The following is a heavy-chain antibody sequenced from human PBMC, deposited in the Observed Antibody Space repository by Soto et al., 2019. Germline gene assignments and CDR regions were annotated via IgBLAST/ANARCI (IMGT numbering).Heavy chain of an antibody. Sequence: SETLSLTCTVSGGSISSGGYYWSWIRQHPGKGLEWIGYIYYSGSTYYNPSLKSRVTISVHTSNSQFSLELSSVTAADTAVYYCARGLITGSHYSGGWYYFDSWGQGTQVTVSS. D-gene: IGHD6-19*01. J-gene: IGHJ4*02. CDR2: IYYSGST. V-gene: IGHV4-31*03. CDR1: GGSISSGGYY. CDR3: ARGLITGSHYSGGWYYFDS.